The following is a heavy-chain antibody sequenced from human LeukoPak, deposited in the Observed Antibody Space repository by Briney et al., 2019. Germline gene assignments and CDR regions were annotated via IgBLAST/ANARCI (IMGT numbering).Heavy chain of an antibody. J-gene: IGHJ4*02. Sequence: SETLSLTCTVSGGSIGSYYWSWIRQPAGKGLEWIGRIYTSGSTNYNPSLKSRVTMSVDTSKNQFSLKLSSVTAADTAVYYCARERPYGSGSYPKGSLGIDYWGQGTLVTVSS. CDR1: GGSIGSYY. D-gene: IGHD3-10*01. CDR3: ARERPYGSGSYPKGSLGIDY. V-gene: IGHV4-4*07. CDR2: IYTSGST.